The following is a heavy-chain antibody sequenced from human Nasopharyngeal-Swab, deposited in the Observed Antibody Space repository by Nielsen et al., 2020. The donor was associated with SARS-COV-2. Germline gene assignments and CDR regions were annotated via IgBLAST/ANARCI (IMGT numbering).Heavy chain of an antibody. V-gene: IGHV4-38-2*01. CDR3: ARHAAGEYQLTYYFDY. CDR1: GYSISSGYY. D-gene: IGHD2-2*01. Sequence: TLSLTRAVSGYSISSGYYWGWIRQPPGKGLEWIGSIYHSGSTYYNPSLKSRVTISVDTSKNQFSLKLSSVTAADTAVYYCARHAAGEYQLTYYFDYWGQGTLVTVSS. CDR2: IYHSGST. J-gene: IGHJ4*02.